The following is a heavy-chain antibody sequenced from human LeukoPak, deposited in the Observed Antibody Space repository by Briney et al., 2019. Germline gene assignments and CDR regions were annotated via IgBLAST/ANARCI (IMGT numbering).Heavy chain of an antibody. CDR3: ARLIRYFDWLLFGGSPYYFDY. D-gene: IGHD3-9*01. V-gene: IGHV4-34*01. J-gene: IGHJ4*02. CDR2: INHSGGT. Sequence: SETLSLTCAVYGGSFSGYYWSWIRQPPGKGLEWIGEINHSGGTNYNPSLKSRVTISVDTSKNQFSLKLSSVTAADTTVYYCARLIRYFDWLLFGGSPYYFDYWGQGTLVTVSS. CDR1: GGSFSGYY.